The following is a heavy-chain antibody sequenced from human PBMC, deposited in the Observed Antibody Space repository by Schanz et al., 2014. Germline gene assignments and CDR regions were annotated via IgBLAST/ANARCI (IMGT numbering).Heavy chain of an antibody. CDR3: ARDGGRDGYNLAFDV. CDR1: GFTFSTYS. D-gene: IGHD5-12*01. CDR2: ISRSSSTI. J-gene: IGHJ3*01. Sequence: EVQLVESGGGLVQPGGSLRLSCAASGFTFSTYSMNWVRQAPGKGLEWVSYISRSSSTIYYADSVKGRFTISRDNAKNSLYLQMNSLRAEDTAVYFCARDGGRDGYNLAFDVWGQGTLVTVSS. V-gene: IGHV3-48*01.